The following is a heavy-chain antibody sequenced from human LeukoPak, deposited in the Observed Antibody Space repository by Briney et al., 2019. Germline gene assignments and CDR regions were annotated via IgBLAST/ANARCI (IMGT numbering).Heavy chain of an antibody. V-gene: IGHV3-30*03. D-gene: IGHD1-26*01. J-gene: IGHJ4*02. CDR3: APRREGLFDY. CDR1: VFIFRTYG. Sequence: GGALRLSRASSVFIFRTYGMHWVRQAPAKGLEWVAVISYDGSNKYYADSVKGRLPISRDNSKNTLYLQMNSLRAEDTAVYYCAPRREGLFDYWGQGTLVTVSS. CDR2: ISYDGSNK.